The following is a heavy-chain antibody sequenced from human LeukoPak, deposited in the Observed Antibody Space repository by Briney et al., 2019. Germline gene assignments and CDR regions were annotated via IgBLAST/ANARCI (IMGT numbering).Heavy chain of an antibody. Sequence: PSETLSLTCTVSGGSISSSSYYWGWVRQPPGRGLEWIGSIYYSGSTYYNPSLKSRVTISVDTSKNQFSLNLSSVTAADTAVYYCASDIPIGGGYSTGYFDYWGQGTLVTVSS. J-gene: IGHJ4*02. D-gene: IGHD4-11*01. V-gene: IGHV4-39*07. CDR1: GGSISSSSYY. CDR2: IYYSGST. CDR3: ASDIPIGGGYSTGYFDY.